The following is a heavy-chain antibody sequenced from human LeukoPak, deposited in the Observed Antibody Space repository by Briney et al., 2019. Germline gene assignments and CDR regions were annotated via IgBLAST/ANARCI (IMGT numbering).Heavy chain of an antibody. CDR3: ARGFSGSYKTFDY. CDR2: INTNTGNP. CDR1: GYTFTSYA. Sequence: ASVKDSCKASGYTFTSYAMNWVRQAPGQGLEWMGWINTNTGNPTYARGFTGRFVFSLDTSVSTAYLQISSLKAEDTAVYYCARGFSGSYKTFDYWGQGTLVTVSS. D-gene: IGHD1-26*01. J-gene: IGHJ4*02. V-gene: IGHV7-4-1*02.